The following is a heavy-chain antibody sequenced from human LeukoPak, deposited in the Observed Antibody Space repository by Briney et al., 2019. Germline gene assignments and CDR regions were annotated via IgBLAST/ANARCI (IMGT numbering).Heavy chain of an antibody. Sequence: SVKVSCKASGGTFSSYAISWVRQAPGQGLEWMGGIIPIFGTANYAQKFQGRVTITTDESTSTAYMELSSLRSEDTAVYYCARHGVGATRERYFDYWRQETLVTVSS. CDR1: GGTFSSYA. D-gene: IGHD1-26*01. V-gene: IGHV1-69*05. CDR3: ARHGVGATRERYFDY. CDR2: IIPIFGTA. J-gene: IGHJ4*02.